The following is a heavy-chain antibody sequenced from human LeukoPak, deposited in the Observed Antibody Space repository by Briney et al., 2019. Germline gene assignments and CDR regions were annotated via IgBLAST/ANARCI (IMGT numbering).Heavy chain of an antibody. CDR1: GFTFSNHG. J-gene: IGHJ4*02. V-gene: IGHV3-33*01. Sequence: LRLSCAASGFTFSNHGMHWVRQAPGKGLEWVAVIWYDGSYKYYADSVKGRSTISRDNSKNTLYLQMNSLRAEDTAVYYCARDPTAYYDSSGYSLNTIDYWGQGTLVTVSS. CDR2: IWYDGSYK. CDR3: ARDPTAYYDSSGYSLNTIDY. D-gene: IGHD3-22*01.